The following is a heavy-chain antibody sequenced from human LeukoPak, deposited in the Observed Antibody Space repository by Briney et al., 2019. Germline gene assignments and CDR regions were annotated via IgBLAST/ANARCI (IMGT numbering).Heavy chain of an antibody. CDR2: ISSSTSNI. V-gene: IGHV3-48*01. Sequence: GGSPRLSCAASGFTFSSYSMNWVRQAPGKGLEWVSYISSSTSNIYYADSVRGRFTISRDNAKGSLYLQMDSLRAEDTAVYYCARATRYYGMDVWGQGTTVTVSS. J-gene: IGHJ6*02. CDR3: ARATRYYGMDV. CDR1: GFTFSSYS.